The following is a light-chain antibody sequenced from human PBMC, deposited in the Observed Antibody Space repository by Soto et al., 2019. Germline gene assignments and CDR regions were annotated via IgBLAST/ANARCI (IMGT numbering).Light chain of an antibody. V-gene: IGKV1-33*01. J-gene: IGKJ2*01. CDR3: HQYDNVPQP. CDR1: QDIGNF. CDR2: DAS. Sequence: DRQMTQSPSSLSASVGDRVTITCQASQDIGNFLNWYQQKPGKAPKLLIYDASNLQTGLPSRFSGSASGTHFTFTPSSLQPEDSATYYCHQYDNVPQPFGQVTKLEIK.